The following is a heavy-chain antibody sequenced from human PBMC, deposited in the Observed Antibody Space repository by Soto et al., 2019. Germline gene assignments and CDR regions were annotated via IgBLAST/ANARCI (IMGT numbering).Heavy chain of an antibody. CDR3: ARGPGYCSGGSCYLSWFDP. D-gene: IGHD2-15*01. CDR1: GGTFSSYT. CDR2: IIPILGIA. J-gene: IGHJ5*02. Sequence: QVQLVQSGAEVQKPGSSVKVSCKASGGTFSSYTISWVRQAPGQGLEWMGRIIPILGIANYAQKFQGRVTITADKSTSTAYMERSSLRSEDTAVYYCARGPGYCSGGSCYLSWFDPWGQGTLVTVSS. V-gene: IGHV1-69*02.